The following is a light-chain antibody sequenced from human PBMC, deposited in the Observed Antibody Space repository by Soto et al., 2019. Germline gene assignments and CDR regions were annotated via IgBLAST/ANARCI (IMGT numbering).Light chain of an antibody. V-gene: IGLV2-14*01. CDR3: SSYTSSSTYVV. CDR1: SVNVGGYNY. Sequence: QYALTQPASVSGSPGQSITISCTGTSVNVGGYNYVSWYQQHPGKAPKLMIYDVSNRPSGVSNRFSGSKSGNTASLTISGLQAEDEADYYCSSYTSSSTYVVFGGGTKVTAL. J-gene: IGLJ2*01. CDR2: DVS.